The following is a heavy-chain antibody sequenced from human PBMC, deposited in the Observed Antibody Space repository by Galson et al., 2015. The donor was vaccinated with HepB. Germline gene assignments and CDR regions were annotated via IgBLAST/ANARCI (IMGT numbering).Heavy chain of an antibody. Sequence: SVKVSCKASGYTFTSYAMNWVRQAPGQGLEWMGWINTNTGNLTYAQGFTGRFVFSLDTSVSTAYLQISSLKAEDTAVYYCARGSRERYYYDSSGYYDGAYWGQGTLVTVSS. V-gene: IGHV7-4-1*02. CDR3: ARGSRERYYYDSSGYYDGAY. D-gene: IGHD3-22*01. CDR1: GYTFTSYA. J-gene: IGHJ4*02. CDR2: INTNTGNL.